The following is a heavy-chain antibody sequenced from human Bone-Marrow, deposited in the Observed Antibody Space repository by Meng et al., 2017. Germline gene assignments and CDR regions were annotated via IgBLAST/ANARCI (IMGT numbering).Heavy chain of an antibody. V-gene: IGHV2-5*02. CDR1: GFSLSTSGVG. CDR3: AHTGGSSGYYWKYFDY. Sequence: NTLQGFGSTLVKPPQTLTLTCTFSGFSLSTSGVGVGWIRQPPGKALEWLALIYWDDDKRYSPSLKSRLTITKDTSKNQVVLTMTNMDPVDTATYYCAHTGGSSGYYWKYFDYWGQGTLVTVSS. J-gene: IGHJ4*02. CDR2: IYWDDDK. D-gene: IGHD3-22*01.